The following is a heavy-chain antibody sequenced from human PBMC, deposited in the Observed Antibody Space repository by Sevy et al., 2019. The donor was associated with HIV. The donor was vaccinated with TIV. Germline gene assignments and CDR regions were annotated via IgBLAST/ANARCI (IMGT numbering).Heavy chain of an antibody. CDR2: ISSSGSTI. CDR3: ARDKSYYYYGMDV. CDR1: GFTFSDYY. V-gene: IGHV3-11*01. Sequence: GGSLRLSCAASGFTFSDYYMSWIRQAPGKGLEWVPYISSSGSTIYYADSVKGRFTISRDNAKNSLYLQMNSLRAEDTAVYYCARDKSYYYYGMDVWGQGTTVTVSS. J-gene: IGHJ6*02.